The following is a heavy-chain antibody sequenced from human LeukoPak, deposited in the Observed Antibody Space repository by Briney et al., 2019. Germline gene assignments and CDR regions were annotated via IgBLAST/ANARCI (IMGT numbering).Heavy chain of an antibody. Sequence: GGSLRLCCAASGFTFNSYGMHWVRQAPGKGLEWVAVIWYDGGSIDYADSVKGRFTISRDNSKNTLYLQMNSLRVEDTAVYYCAGEPTSVGYYFDHWGQGTLVTVSS. CDR2: IWYDGGSI. CDR3: AGEPTSVGYYFDH. J-gene: IGHJ4*02. CDR1: GFTFNSYG. D-gene: IGHD5/OR15-5a*01. V-gene: IGHV3-33*01.